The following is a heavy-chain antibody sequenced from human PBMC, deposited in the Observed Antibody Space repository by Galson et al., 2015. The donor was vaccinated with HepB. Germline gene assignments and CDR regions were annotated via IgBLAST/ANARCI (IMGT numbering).Heavy chain of an antibody. CDR3: ARDQSIGVVAPYYYYYTDV. Sequence: SLRLSCAASAFTFSNFGMNWVRQAPGKGLEWVAFIWYDGSKKFYADSVKGRFTISRDNSNNPLYLQMSSLKAEDTAFYYCARDQSIGVVAPYYYYYTDVCGKETTVTVSS. J-gene: IGHJ6*03. CDR1: AFTFSNFG. D-gene: IGHD2-2*01. V-gene: IGHV3-33*01. CDR2: IWYDGSKK.